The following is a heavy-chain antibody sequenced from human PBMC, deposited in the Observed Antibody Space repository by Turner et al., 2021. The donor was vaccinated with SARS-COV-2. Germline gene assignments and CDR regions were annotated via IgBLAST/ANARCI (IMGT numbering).Heavy chain of an antibody. CDR3: ATRMTTLPQ. CDR2: IDSGGST. J-gene: IGHJ4*02. CDR1: GFAVSNNY. D-gene: IGHD4-17*01. V-gene: IGHV3-66*01. Sequence: EVHLLASGGGLVQPGGSLRLSCAASGFAVSNNYMSWVRQAAGKGLEWVSLIDSGGSTYYADSVTGRFTISRDNSKNTLYLQMNSLRAEDTAGYYCATRMTTLPQWGQGTLVTVSS.